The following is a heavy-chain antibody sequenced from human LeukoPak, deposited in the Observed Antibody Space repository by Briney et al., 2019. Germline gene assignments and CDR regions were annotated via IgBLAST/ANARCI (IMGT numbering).Heavy chain of an antibody. CDR3: ARASDYYGMEV. CDR2: IYSGGST. J-gene: IGHJ6*02. V-gene: IGHV3-66*01. CDR1: GFTVSSNY. Sequence: GGPLRLSCAASGFTVSSNYMSWVRQAPGKGLEWVSVIYSGGSTYYADSVKGRFTISRDNSKNTLYLQINSLRAEDTAVYYCARASDYYGMEVWGQGTTVSVSS.